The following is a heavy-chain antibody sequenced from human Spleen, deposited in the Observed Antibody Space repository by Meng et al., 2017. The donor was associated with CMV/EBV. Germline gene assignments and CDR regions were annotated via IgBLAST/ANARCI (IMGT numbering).Heavy chain of an antibody. V-gene: IGHV1-2*02. CDR3: ARTWTMVRGRKNWFDP. J-gene: IGHJ5*02. CDR1: AYTFTDYD. CDR2: INPNSGGI. D-gene: IGHD3-10*01. Sequence: ASVKVSCKASAYTFTDYDIHWVRQAPGQGLEWMGWINPNSGGINYAQKFQGRVALTRDTSIATASMELSRLRSDDTAVYYCARTWTMVRGRKNWFDPWGQGTLVTVSS.